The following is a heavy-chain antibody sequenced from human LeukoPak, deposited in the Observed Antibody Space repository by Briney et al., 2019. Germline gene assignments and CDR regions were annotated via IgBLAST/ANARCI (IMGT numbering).Heavy chain of an antibody. CDR1: GYTFTGYY. CDR2: INPNSGGT. J-gene: IGHJ4*02. CDR3: ARDLAAAAGTAY. D-gene: IGHD6-13*01. V-gene: IGHV1-2*02. Sequence: ASVKVSCKASGYTFTGYYMHWVRQAPGQGLEWMGWINPNSGGTNYAQKFQGRVTMTRDTSISTAYMELSSLRSEDTAVYYCARDLAAAAGTAYWGQGTLVTVSS.